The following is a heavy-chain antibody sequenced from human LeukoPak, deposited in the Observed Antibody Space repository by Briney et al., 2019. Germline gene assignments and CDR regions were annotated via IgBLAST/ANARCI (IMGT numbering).Heavy chain of an antibody. D-gene: IGHD5-12*01. CDR1: GGSISSGGYY. CDR2: IYYSGST. V-gene: IGHV4-31*03. Sequence: SGTLSLTCTVSGGSISSGGYYWSWIRQHPGKGLEWIGYIYYSGSTYYNPTLKSRVTISVDTSKNQFSLKLSSVTAADTAVYYCARGLVATHFDYWGQGTLVTVSS. CDR3: ARGLVATHFDY. J-gene: IGHJ4*02.